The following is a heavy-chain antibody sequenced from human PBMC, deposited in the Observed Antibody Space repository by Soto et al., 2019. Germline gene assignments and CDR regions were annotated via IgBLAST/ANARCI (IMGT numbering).Heavy chain of an antibody. CDR2: IIPIFGTA. V-gene: IGHV1-69*13. CDR1: GGTFSSYA. CDR3: AQPSMVPTHGAPGYYYYGMDV. Sequence: VASVKVSCKASGGTFSSYAISWVRQAPGQGLEWMGGIIPIFGTANYAQKFQGRVTITADESTSTAYMELSSLRSEDTAVYYCAQPSMVPTHGAPGYYYYGMDVWGQGTTVTVSS. D-gene: IGHD3-10*01. J-gene: IGHJ6*02.